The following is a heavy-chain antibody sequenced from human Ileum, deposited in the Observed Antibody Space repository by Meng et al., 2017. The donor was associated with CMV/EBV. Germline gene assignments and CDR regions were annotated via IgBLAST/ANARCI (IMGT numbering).Heavy chain of an antibody. V-gene: IGHV1-8*02. CDR1: GYTFTDYY. CDR2: MNPNSGNT. J-gene: IGHJ6*02. Sequence: ASVKVSCKASGYTFTDYYIYWVRQAPGQGLEWMGWMNPNSGNTGSAQKFQGRVTMTRNTSISTAYMELSSLRSDDTAVYYCARALKCNSTTCYTKYYYGMDVWGQGTTVTVSS. D-gene: IGHD2-2*02. CDR3: ARALKCNSTTCYTKYYYGMDV.